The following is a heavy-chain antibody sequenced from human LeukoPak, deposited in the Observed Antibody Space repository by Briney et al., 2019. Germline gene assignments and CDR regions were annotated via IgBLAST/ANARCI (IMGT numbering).Heavy chain of an antibody. CDR2: INPSGGST. CDR3: ARDYGGNDGFDY. Sequence: ASVKVCCKTSGYTFIDYYMHWVRQAPGQGLEWMGIINPSGGSTSYAQKFQGRVTLTRDTSTSTVYMELSSLRSEDTAVYYCARDYGGNDGFDYWGQGTLVTVSS. J-gene: IGHJ4*02. CDR1: GYTFIDYY. D-gene: IGHD4-23*01. V-gene: IGHV1-46*01.